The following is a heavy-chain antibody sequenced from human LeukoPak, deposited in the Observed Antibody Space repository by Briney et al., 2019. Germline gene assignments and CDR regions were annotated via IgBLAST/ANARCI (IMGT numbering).Heavy chain of an antibody. CDR1: GFTFDDYA. CDR3: AKDHGYSGYDEGLDY. Sequence: GGSLRLSCAASGFTFDDYAMHWVRQAPGKGLEWVSGISWNSGSIGYADSVKGRFTISRDNAKNSLYLQMNSLRAEDMALYYCAKDHGYSGYDEGLDYWGQGTLVTVSS. J-gene: IGHJ4*02. V-gene: IGHV3-9*03. D-gene: IGHD5-12*01. CDR2: ISWNSGSI.